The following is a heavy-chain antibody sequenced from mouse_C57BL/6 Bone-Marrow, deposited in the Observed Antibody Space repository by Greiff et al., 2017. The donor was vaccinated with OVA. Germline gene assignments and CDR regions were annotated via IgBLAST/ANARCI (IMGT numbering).Heavy chain of an antibody. CDR2: ILPGSGST. J-gene: IGHJ3*01. CDR1: GYTFTGYW. CDR3: ARLGEYSNYDWFAY. Sequence: VQLQQSGAELMKPGASVKLSCKATGYTFTGYWIEWVKQRPGHGLEWIGEILPGSGSTNYNEKFKGKATFTADTSSNTAYMELSSLTSEDSAVSYCARLGEYSNYDWFAYWGQGTLVTVSA. D-gene: IGHD2-5*01. V-gene: IGHV1-9*01.